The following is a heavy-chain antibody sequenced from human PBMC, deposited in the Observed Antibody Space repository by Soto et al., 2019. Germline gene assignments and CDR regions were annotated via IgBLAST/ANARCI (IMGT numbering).Heavy chain of an antibody. V-gene: IGHV3-21*01. CDR3: ARMRKGCGGDCYSYFQH. Sequence: GGSLRLPCAASGFTFSSYSMNWVRQAPGKGLEWVSSISSSSSYIYYADSVKGRFTISRDNAKNSLYLQMNSLRAEDTAVYYCARMRKGCGGDCYSYFQHWGQGTLVTVSS. J-gene: IGHJ1*01. CDR1: GFTFSSYS. CDR2: ISSSSSYI. D-gene: IGHD2-21*02.